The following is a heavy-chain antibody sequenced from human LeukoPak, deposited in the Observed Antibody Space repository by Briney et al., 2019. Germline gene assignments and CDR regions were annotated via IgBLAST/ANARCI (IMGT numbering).Heavy chain of an antibody. V-gene: IGHV3-53*05. CDR2: IYSGGST. Sequence: PGGSLRLSCAASGFTVSSNYMSWVRQAPGKGLEWVSVIYSGGSTYYADSVKGRFTISRDNSKNTLYLQMNSLRAEDTAVYYCAKGNLYCSSTSCTERIFDPWGQGTLVTVSS. J-gene: IGHJ5*02. D-gene: IGHD2-2*01. CDR1: GFTVSSNY. CDR3: AKGNLYCSSTSCTERIFDP.